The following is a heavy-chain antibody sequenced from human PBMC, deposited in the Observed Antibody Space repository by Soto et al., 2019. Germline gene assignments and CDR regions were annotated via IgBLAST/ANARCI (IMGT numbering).Heavy chain of an antibody. Sequence: ASVKVSCKASGYTFTGYYMHWVRQAPGQGLEWMGWINPNSGGTNYAQKFQGWVTMTRDTSFSTAYMELSRLRSDDTAVDYCARAGYSSSSYWFDPWGQGTLVTVSS. D-gene: IGHD6-6*01. CDR3: ARAGYSSSSYWFDP. CDR2: INPNSGGT. CDR1: GYTFTGYY. V-gene: IGHV1-2*04. J-gene: IGHJ5*02.